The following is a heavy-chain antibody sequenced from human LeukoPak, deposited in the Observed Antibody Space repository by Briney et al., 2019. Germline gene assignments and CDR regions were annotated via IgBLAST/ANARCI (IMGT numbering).Heavy chain of an antibody. J-gene: IGHJ4*02. D-gene: IGHD3-22*01. CDR3: AKEKYYYDTSGYYPLDN. Sequence: GGSLRLSCAASGFTSDNYAMTWVRQAPGKGLEWVSSISGSGYTTYYADSVKGRFTVSRDNSRNTLFLQMNSLRADDTAIYYCAKEKYYYDTSGYYPLDNWGQGTLVTVSS. CDR1: GFTSDNYA. CDR2: ISGSGYTT. V-gene: IGHV3-23*01.